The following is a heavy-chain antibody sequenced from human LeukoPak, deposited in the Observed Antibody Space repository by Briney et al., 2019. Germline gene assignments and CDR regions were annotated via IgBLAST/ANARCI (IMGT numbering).Heavy chain of an antibody. CDR1: GCTFTSYG. D-gene: IGHD1-26*01. CDR3: ARGEYSGSYRQLYYFDY. CDR2: ISAYNGNT. Sequence: GASVKVSCKASGCTFTSYGISWVRQAPGQGLEWMGWISAYNGNTNYAQKLQGRVTMTTDTSTSTAYMELRSLRSDDTAVYYCARGEYSGSYRQLYYFDYWGQGTLVTVSS. V-gene: IGHV1-18*01. J-gene: IGHJ4*02.